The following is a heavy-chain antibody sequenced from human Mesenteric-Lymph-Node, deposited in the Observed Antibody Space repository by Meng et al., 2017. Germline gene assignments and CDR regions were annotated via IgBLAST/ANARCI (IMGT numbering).Heavy chain of an antibody. CDR1: GYTFSSYD. D-gene: IGHD5-24*01. Sequence: QVQLVQSGAEVKKPGASVKVSCKASGYTFSSYDINWVRQAPGQGLEWMGWMNPKSGNTGYAQKFQGRVTMTRNTSITTAYMELSSLKPEDTATFYCERGRGWLQPLDSWGQGTLVTVSS. J-gene: IGHJ4*02. CDR2: MNPKSGNT. V-gene: IGHV1-8*02. CDR3: ERGRGWLQPLDS.